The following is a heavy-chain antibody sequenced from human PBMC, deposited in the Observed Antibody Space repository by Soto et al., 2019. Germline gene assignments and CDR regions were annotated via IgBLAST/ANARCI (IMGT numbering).Heavy chain of an antibody. D-gene: IGHD1-26*01. J-gene: IGHJ4*02. V-gene: IGHV2-5*02. Sequence: QITLKESGPTLVKPTQTLTLTCTFSGFSLTTDRVGVGWIRQPPGEALEWLAVIYWDDSKTYRPSLESTLTITEDTSKNQVALTMTNMDSLDTATYYCAHAYGGRSLYWGQGTLVTVSS. CDR1: GFSLTTDRVG. CDR3: AHAYGGRSLY. CDR2: IYWDDSK.